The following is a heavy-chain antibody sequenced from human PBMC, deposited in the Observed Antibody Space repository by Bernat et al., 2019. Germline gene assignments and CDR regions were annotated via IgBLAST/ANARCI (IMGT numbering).Heavy chain of an antibody. V-gene: IGHV4-39*01. J-gene: IGHJ1*01. CDR3: ARHQPGPMFGD. CDR1: ITSSHY. D-gene: IGHD3-10*02. CDR2: INYSGTT. Sequence: QLQLQESGPGLVKPSETLSLTCTVSITSSHYWVWIRQPPGKGLEWIGSINYSGTTDYNPSLKSRVIISVDTSRNQFSLKLNSVTAADTAIYYCARHQPGPMFGDWGQRTLVPVSS.